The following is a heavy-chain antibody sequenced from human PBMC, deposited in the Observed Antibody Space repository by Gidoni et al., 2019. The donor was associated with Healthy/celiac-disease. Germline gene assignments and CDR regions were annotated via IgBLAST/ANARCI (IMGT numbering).Heavy chain of an antibody. V-gene: IGHV3-23*04. CDR3: AKDGCSGGSCYSDYYYYYYMDV. CDR1: GFTFSSYA. J-gene: IGHJ6*03. D-gene: IGHD2-15*01. Sequence: EVQLVESGGGLVQPGGSLRLSCAASGFTFSSYAMSWVRQAPGKGLEWVSAISGSGGSTYYADSVKGRFTISRDNSKNTLYLQMNSLRAEDTAVYYCAKDGCSGGSCYSDYYYYYYMDVWGKGTTVTVSS. CDR2: ISGSGGST.